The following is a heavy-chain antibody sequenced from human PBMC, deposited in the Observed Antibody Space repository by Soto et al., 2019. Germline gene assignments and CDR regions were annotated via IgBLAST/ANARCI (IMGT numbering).Heavy chain of an antibody. CDR2: IWYDGSNK. CDR1: GFTFSSYG. CDR3: YLARDYFDY. Sequence: QVQLVESGGGVVQPGRSLRLSCAASGFTFSSYGMHWVRQAPGKGLEWVAVIWYDGSNKYYAGSVKGRFTISRDNSKNTLYLQMNSLRAEDTAVYYCYLARDYFDYWGQGTLVTVSS. V-gene: IGHV3-33*01. J-gene: IGHJ4*02.